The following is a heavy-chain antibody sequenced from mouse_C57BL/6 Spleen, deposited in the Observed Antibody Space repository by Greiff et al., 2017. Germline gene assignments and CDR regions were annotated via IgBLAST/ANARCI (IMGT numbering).Heavy chain of an antibody. CDR2: ISSGSSAI. CDR3: ARTGRDYFDY. Sequence: EVMLVESGGGLVKPGGSLKLSCAASGFTFSDYGMHWVRQAPERGLEWVAYISSGSSAIYYADTVKGRVTISRDNAKNTLFLQMTSLRSEDTARYYCARTGRDYFDYWGQGTTLTVSS. D-gene: IGHD3-1*01. V-gene: IGHV5-17*01. J-gene: IGHJ2*01. CDR1: GFTFSDYG.